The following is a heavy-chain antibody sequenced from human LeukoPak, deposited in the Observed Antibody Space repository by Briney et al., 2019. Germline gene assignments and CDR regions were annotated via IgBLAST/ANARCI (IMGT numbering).Heavy chain of an antibody. D-gene: IGHD3-22*01. V-gene: IGHV1-69*13. CDR1: GGTFSSYA. Sequence: ASVKVSCKASGGTFSSYAISWVRQAPGQGLEWMGGIIPIFGTANYAQKFQGRVTITADESTSTAHTELSSLRSEDTAVYYCARLIPHYYDSSGPNWFDPWGQGTLVTVSS. CDR3: ARLIPHYYDSSGPNWFDP. J-gene: IGHJ5*02. CDR2: IIPIFGTA.